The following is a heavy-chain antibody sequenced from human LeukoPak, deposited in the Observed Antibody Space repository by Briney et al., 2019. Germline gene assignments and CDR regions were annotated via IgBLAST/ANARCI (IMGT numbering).Heavy chain of an antibody. CDR2: ISGSGGST. CDR3: ARDPGLGSCSSTTCWFFDY. CDR1: GFTFSDYY. J-gene: IGHJ4*02. Sequence: GGSLRLSCAASGFTFSDYYMSWIRQAPGKGLEWVSAISGSGGSTYYADSVKGRFTISRDNSKNTLYLQMNSLRAEDTAVYYCARDPGLGSCSSTTCWFFDYWGQGTLVTVSS. V-gene: IGHV3-23*01. D-gene: IGHD2-2*01.